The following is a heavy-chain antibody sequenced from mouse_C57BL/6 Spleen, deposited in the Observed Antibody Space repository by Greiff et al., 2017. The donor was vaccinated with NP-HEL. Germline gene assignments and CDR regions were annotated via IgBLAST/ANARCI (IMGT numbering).Heavy chain of an antibody. Sequence: VQLQQSGPVLVKPGASVKMSCKASGYTFTDYYMNWVKQSHGKSLEWIGVINPYNGGTSYNQKFKGKATLTVDKSSSTAYMELNSLTSEDSAVYYCARSPYYYGSSHGYFDVWGTGTTVTVSS. CDR1: GYTFTDYY. CDR3: ARSPYYYGSSHGYFDV. D-gene: IGHD1-1*01. V-gene: IGHV1-19*01. J-gene: IGHJ1*03. CDR2: INPYNGGT.